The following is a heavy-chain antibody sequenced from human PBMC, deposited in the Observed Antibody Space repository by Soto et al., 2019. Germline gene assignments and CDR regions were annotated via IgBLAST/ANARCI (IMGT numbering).Heavy chain of an antibody. V-gene: IGHV1-69*06. J-gene: IGHJ6*02. CDR3: AGSASGYSSCFGGMDV. CDR2: IIPIFGTA. D-gene: IGHD6-13*01. Sequence: QVPLVQSGAEVKKPGSSVKVSCKASGGTFSSYAISWVRQAPGQGLEWMGGIIPIFGTANYAQKFQGRVTITADKTTSTADMELSSLRSEDTAMYYCAGSASGYSSCFGGMDVWGQGTTVTVSS. CDR1: GGTFSSYA.